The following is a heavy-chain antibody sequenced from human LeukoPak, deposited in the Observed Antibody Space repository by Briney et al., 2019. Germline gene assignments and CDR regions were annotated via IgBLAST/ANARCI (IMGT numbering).Heavy chain of an antibody. CDR1: GGSISSYY. D-gene: IGHD3-9*01. V-gene: IGHV4-59*08. CDR3: ARGGGRYFDWYYLIDY. CDR2: IYYSGST. J-gene: IGHJ4*02. Sequence: SETLSLTCTVSGGSISSYYWSWIRQPPGKGLEWIGYIYYSGSTNYNPSLKSRVTISVDTSKNQFSLKLSSVTAADTAVYYCARGGGRYFDWYYLIDYWGQGTLVTVSS.